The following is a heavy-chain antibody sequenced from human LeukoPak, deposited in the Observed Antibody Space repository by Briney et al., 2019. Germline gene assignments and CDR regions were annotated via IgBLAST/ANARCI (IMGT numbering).Heavy chain of an antibody. Sequence: GGSLRLSCAASGFTFSDYYMSWIRQAPGKGLEWLSYISGSASSIYYADSVKGRFTISRDNAKNSLYLQMNSLRAEDTAGYYCARAEHCSRTSCSDAFDIWGQGTMVTVSS. CDR3: ARAEHCSRTSCSDAFDI. J-gene: IGHJ3*02. D-gene: IGHD2-2*01. CDR1: GFTFSDYY. V-gene: IGHV3-11*04. CDR2: ISGSASSI.